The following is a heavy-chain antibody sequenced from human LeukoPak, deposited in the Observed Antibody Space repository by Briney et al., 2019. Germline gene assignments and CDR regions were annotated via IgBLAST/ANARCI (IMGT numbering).Heavy chain of an antibody. Sequence: ASVKVSCKVSGYTLTELSMHWVRQAPGKGLAWMGGFDPEDGETIYAQKLQGRVTMTEDTSTDTAYMELSSLRSEDTAVYYCATEPRQQLASRYYYYYGMDVWGQGTTVTVSS. J-gene: IGHJ6*02. D-gene: IGHD6-13*01. V-gene: IGHV1-24*01. CDR1: GYTLTELS. CDR2: FDPEDGET. CDR3: ATEPRQQLASRYYYYYGMDV.